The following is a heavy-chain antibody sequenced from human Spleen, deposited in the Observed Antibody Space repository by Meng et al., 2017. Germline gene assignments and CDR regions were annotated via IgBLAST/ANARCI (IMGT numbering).Heavy chain of an antibody. CDR1: GFTFSSYG. D-gene: IGHD3-16*01. CDR3: AKSPGGD. Sequence: QVQLVESGGGVVQPGRSLRLSCAASGFTFSSYGMHWVRQAPGKGLEWVAVISYDGSNKYYADSVKGRFTISRDNSKNTLYLQMNSLRAEDTAVYYCAKSPGGDWGQGTLVTVSS. J-gene: IGHJ4*02. V-gene: IGHV3-30*18. CDR2: ISYDGSNK.